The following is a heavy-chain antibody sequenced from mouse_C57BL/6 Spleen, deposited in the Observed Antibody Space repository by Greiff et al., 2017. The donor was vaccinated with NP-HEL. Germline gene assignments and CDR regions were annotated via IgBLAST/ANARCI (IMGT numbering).Heavy chain of an antibody. CDR3: ATYYSNYDYYAMDY. CDR1: GYTFTDYY. CDR2: INPNNGGT. D-gene: IGHD2-5*01. V-gene: IGHV1-26*01. J-gene: IGHJ4*01. Sequence: VQLQQSGPELVKPGASVKISCKASGYTFTDYYMNWVKQSHGKSLEWIGDINPNNGGTSYNQKFKGKATLTVDKSSSTAYMELRSLTSEDSAVYYCATYYSNYDYYAMDYWGQGTSVTVSS.